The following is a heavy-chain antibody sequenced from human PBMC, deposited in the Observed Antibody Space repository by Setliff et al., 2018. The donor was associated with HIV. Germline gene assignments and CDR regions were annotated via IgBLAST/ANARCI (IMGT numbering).Heavy chain of an antibody. CDR2: IYTTGRT. CDR3: ARDGYRDTLNDAFDI. Sequence: PSETLSLTCTVSGDSISSANYFWNWIRQPAGKGLEWIGHIYTTGRTNYNPSLKSRVTISVDTSKNQFSLKLSSVTAADTAVYYCARDGYRDTLNDAFDIWGQGTMVTVSS. J-gene: IGHJ3*02. V-gene: IGHV4-61*09. D-gene: IGHD6-13*01. CDR1: GDSISSANYF.